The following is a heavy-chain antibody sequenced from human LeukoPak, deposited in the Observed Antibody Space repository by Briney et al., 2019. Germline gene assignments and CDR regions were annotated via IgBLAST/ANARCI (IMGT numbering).Heavy chain of an antibody. V-gene: IGHV3-23*01. CDR1: GFIFSSYA. J-gene: IGHJ3*02. CDR2: ISGSGGNT. D-gene: IGHD2-8*01. CDR3: AKDPLYSNTWTAAPDI. Sequence: PGGSLRLSCAASGFIFSSYAMSWVRQAPGKGLEWVSGISGSGGNTYYADSVKGRFTISRDNSKKKLYLQMNSLRAEDTAVYHCAKDPLYSNTWTAAPDIWGLGTMVTVSS.